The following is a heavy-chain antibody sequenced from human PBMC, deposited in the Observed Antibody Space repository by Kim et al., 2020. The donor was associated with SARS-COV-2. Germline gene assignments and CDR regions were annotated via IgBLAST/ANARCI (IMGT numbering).Heavy chain of an antibody. J-gene: IGHJ4*02. Sequence: GGSLRLSCATSGFTFSRYGMLWARQAPGKGLEWVALIWYDGSKKFYTDSMKGRFIVSRYDALDTHILCCLRLRVEDTAVDYCARVKYGDYDFDYWGQGTL. CDR2: IWYDGSKK. D-gene: IGHD4-17*01. CDR3: ARVKYGDYDFDY. CDR1: GFTFSRYG. V-gene: IGHV3-30*02.